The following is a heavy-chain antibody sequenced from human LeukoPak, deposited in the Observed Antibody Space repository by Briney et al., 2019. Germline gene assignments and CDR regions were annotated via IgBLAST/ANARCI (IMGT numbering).Heavy chain of an antibody. Sequence: GGSLRLSCAASGFTFSNYAMSWVRQAPGKGLEWVAFIRYDGGNKYYADSVKGRFTVSRDSSKNTLYLQMSSLRADDTAVYYCAKGEADLDYWGQGTLVTVSS. V-gene: IGHV3-30*02. CDR1: GFTFSNYA. J-gene: IGHJ4*02. D-gene: IGHD1-26*01. CDR3: AKGEADLDY. CDR2: IRYDGGNK.